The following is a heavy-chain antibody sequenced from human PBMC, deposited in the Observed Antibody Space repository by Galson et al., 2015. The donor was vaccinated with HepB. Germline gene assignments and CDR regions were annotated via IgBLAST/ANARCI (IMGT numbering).Heavy chain of an antibody. CDR1: GFTFSSYG. Sequence: SLRLSCAASGFTFSSYGMHWVRQAPGKGLEWVAVISYDGSNKYYADSVKGRFTISRDNSKNTLYLQMNSLRAEDTAVYYCARDRNDITIFWYYGMDVWGQGTTVTVSS. CDR2: ISYDGSNK. V-gene: IGHV3-30*03. D-gene: IGHD3-9*01. J-gene: IGHJ6*02. CDR3: ARDRNDITIFWYYGMDV.